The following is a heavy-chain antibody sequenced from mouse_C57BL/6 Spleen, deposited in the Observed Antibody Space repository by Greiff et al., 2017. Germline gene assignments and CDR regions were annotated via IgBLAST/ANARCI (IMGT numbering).Heavy chain of an antibody. CDR3: ARMYYGSSYDLAMDY. CDR1: GFSLTSYG. D-gene: IGHD1-1*01. CDR2: IWSGGST. Sequence: QVQLQQSGPGLVQPSQSLSITCTVSGFSLTSYGVHWVRQSPGKGLEWLGVIWSGGSTDYNAAFISRLSISKDNSKSQVFFKMNSLQADDTAIYYCARMYYGSSYDLAMDYWGQGTSVTVSS. V-gene: IGHV2-2*01. J-gene: IGHJ4*01.